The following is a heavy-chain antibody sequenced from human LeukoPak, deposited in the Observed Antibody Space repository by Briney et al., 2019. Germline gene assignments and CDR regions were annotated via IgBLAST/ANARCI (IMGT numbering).Heavy chain of an antibody. J-gene: IGHJ4*02. V-gene: IGHV1-2*06. D-gene: IGHD2-15*01. Sequence: GASVKVSCKASGYTFTGYYMHWVRQAPGQGLEWMGRINPNSGGTNYAQKFQGRVTMTRDTSISTAYMELSRLRSDDTAVYYCAKVSTYCSGGSCYSVLYYFDYWGQGTLVTVSS. CDR2: INPNSGGT. CDR3: AKVSTYCSGGSCYSVLYYFDY. CDR1: GYTFTGYY.